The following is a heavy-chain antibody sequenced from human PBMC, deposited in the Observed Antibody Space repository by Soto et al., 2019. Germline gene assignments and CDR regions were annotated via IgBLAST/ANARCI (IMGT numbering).Heavy chain of an antibody. CDR1: GFSFSTYS. J-gene: IGHJ3*01. CDR3: ARDRYYDVGRFDL. D-gene: IGHD3-16*01. V-gene: IGHV3-48*02. CDR2: ISSISP. Sequence: EVQLVESGGGLVQPGGPLSLSCAASGFSFSTYSMNWVRQAPGGGLEWVSYISSISPMYADSVKGRFTGSRDNAKNSLYLEMNSLRDEDTALYYCARDRYYDVGRFDLWGQGTVVTVSS.